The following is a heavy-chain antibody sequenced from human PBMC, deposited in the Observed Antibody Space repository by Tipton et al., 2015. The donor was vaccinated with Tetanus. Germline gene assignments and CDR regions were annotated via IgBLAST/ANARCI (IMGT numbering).Heavy chain of an antibody. D-gene: IGHD3-3*01. J-gene: IGHJ4*02. Sequence: TLSLTCTVSGGSVRGGSYYWNWIRQPPGKGLEWIGYISYSGSTNSNYSLKSRITISQDTSNNQFSLKPTSVTAADTAVYYCARANYDFPKKGPFDSWGQGTLVIVSS. CDR3: ARANYDFPKKGPFDS. CDR2: ISYSGST. CDR1: GGSVRGGSYY. V-gene: IGHV4-61*01.